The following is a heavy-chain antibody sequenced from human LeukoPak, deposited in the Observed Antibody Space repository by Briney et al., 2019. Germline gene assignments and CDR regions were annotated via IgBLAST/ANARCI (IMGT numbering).Heavy chain of an antibody. D-gene: IGHD3-22*01. V-gene: IGHV4-4*07. CDR2: ISGSGTP. CDR3: ARGGRHLMGHYDSSGYYNY. CDR1: AGSMNTYF. J-gene: IGHJ4*02. Sequence: PSETLSLTCTVSAGSMNTYFWTWVRQPAGKGLEWIGRISGSGTPYYNPSLESRVAISLDTSKNQFSLKLSSVTAADTAVYYCARGGRHLMGHYDSSGYYNYWGQGTLVTVSS.